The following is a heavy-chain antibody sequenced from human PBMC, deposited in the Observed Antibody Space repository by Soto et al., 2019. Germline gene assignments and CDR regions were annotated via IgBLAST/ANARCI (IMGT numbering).Heavy chain of an antibody. CDR3: TREGGVVPAAMFGPFGDNWFDP. Sequence: PSETLSLTCTVSGGSISSGDYYWSWIRKHPGKGLEWIGYIYYSGSTYYNPSLKSRVTISVDTSKKQFSLKLSSVTAADTAVYYCTREGGVVPAAMFGPFGDNWFDPWGQGTLVTVSS. J-gene: IGHJ5*02. CDR2: IYYSGST. D-gene: IGHD2-2*01. V-gene: IGHV4-30-4*01. CDR1: GGSISSGDYY.